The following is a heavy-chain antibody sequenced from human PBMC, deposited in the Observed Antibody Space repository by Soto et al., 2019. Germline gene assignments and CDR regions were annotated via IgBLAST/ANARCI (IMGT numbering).Heavy chain of an antibody. D-gene: IGHD6-19*01. CDR1: GGSFSGYY. J-gene: IGHJ6*03. Sequence: SETLSLTCAVYGGSFSGYYWSRIRQPPGKGLEWIGEINHSGSTNYNPSLKSRVTISVDTSKNQFSLKLSSVTVADTAVYYCARGEAYSSGWYDYYYYYMDVWGKGTTVTVSS. CDR3: ARGEAYSSGWYDYYYYYMDV. CDR2: INHSGST. V-gene: IGHV4-34*01.